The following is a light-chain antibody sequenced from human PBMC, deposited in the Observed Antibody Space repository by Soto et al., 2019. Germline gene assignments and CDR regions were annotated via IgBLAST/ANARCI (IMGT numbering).Light chain of an antibody. Sequence: EIVLTQSPGTLSLSPGEGATLSCRASQSVSSRWLVWYQQKPGQAPRLLIYGASSRATGIPERFSGIGSGTDFTLTISRLEPEAFEVYYCQQSGSSPNTFGQRNKVEMK. J-gene: IGKJ2*01. CDR2: GAS. V-gene: IGKV3-20*01. CDR1: QSVSSRW. CDR3: QQSGSSPNT.